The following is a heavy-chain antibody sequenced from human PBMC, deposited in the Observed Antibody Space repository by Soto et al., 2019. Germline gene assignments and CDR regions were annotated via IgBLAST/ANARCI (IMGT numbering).Heavy chain of an antibody. Sequence: SETLSLTCTVSGGSISSSSYYWGWIRQPPGKGLEWIGSIYYSGSTYYNPSLKSRVTISVDTSKNQFSLKLSSVTAADTAVYYCARAISDAGYYYYYYGMDVWGQGATVTVSS. V-gene: IGHV4-39*01. D-gene: IGHD3-10*01. CDR3: ARAISDAGYYYYYYGMDV. CDR1: GGSISSSSYY. J-gene: IGHJ6*02. CDR2: IYYSGST.